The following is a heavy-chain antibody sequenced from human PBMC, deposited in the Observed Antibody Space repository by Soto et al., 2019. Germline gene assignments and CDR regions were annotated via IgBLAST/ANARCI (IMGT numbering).Heavy chain of an antibody. CDR3: ARDQGYSHY. V-gene: IGHV1-18*01. CDR2: ISGYNGKT. Sequence: GASVKVSCKASGYTFTSYGISWVRQAPGQGLEWMGWISGYNGKTNYAQKVQDRVTMTTDTSTSTVYLELRSLRFDDTAVYYCARDQGYSHYWGQGTLVTVSS. D-gene: IGHD5-18*01. CDR1: GYTFTSYG. J-gene: IGHJ4*02.